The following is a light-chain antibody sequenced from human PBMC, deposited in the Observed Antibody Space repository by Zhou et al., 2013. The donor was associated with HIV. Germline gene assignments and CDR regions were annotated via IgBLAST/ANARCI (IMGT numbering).Light chain of an antibody. Sequence: DIQMTQSPSTLSASVGDRVTITCRATQTISSWLAWYQQKPGKAPKLLLYAASRLESGVPSRFSGSGSGTDYTLTISSLQPDDFASYYCQQYNSYPWTFGQGTKVEIK. CDR1: QTISSW. V-gene: IGKV1-5*01. J-gene: IGKJ1*01. CDR2: AAS. CDR3: QQYNSYPWT.